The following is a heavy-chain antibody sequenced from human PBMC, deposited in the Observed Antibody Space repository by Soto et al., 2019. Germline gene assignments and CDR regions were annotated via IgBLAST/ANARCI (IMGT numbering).Heavy chain of an antibody. CDR3: ARNLESGSYPKYYYYGMDV. J-gene: IGHJ6*02. CDR1: GGTFSSYA. Sequence: SVKVSCKASGGTFSSYAISWVRQAPGQGLEWMGGIIPIFGTANYAQKFQGRVTITADESTSTAYMELSSLRSEDTAVYYCARNLESGSYPKYYYYGMDVWGQGTTVTVSS. CDR2: IIPIFGTA. D-gene: IGHD1-26*01. V-gene: IGHV1-69*13.